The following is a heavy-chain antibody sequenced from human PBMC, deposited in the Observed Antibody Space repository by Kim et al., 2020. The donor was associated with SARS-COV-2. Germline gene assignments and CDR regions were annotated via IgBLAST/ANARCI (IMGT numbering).Heavy chain of an antibody. V-gene: IGHV1-69*04. J-gene: IGHJ6*02. CDR1: GGTFRSSA. D-gene: IGHD2-21*02. CDR3: ATRDLARNAGMDV. CDR2: IIPILDET. Sequence: SVKVSCKASGGTFRSSAFSWVRQAPGQGLEWMGRIIPILDETAYAQRFKGRVTLTADKSTSTVYLELSSLRSEDTAVYYCATRDLARNAGMDVWGQGTTVTVSS.